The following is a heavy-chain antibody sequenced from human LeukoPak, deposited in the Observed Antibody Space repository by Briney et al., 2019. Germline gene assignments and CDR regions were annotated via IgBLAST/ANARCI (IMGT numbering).Heavy chain of an antibody. CDR2: IYTSGST. CDR3: AGTYYYGSGKPFWFDP. D-gene: IGHD3-10*01. Sequence: SETLSLTCTVSGGSISSYYWSWIRQPAGKGLEWIGRIYTSGSTNYNPSLKSRVTMSVDTSKNQFSLKLSSVTAADTAVYYCAGTYYYGSGKPFWFDPWGQGTLVTVSS. V-gene: IGHV4-4*07. CDR1: GGSISSYY. J-gene: IGHJ5*02.